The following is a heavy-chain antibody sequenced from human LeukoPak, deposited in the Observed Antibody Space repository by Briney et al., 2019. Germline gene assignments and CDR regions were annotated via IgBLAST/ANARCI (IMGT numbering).Heavy chain of an antibody. Sequence: PGGSLRLSCAASGFTFDDYAMHWVRQAPGKGLEWVSGISWNSGSIGYADSVKGRFTISRDNAKNSLCLQMNTLRAEDTALYYCAKASAAAGTGVDYWGQETLVTVSS. J-gene: IGHJ4*02. CDR3: AKASAAAGTGVDY. D-gene: IGHD6-13*01. CDR1: GFTFDDYA. V-gene: IGHV3-9*01. CDR2: ISWNSGSI.